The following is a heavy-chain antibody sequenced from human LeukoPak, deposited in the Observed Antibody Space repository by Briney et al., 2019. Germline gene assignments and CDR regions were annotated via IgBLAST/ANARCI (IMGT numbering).Heavy chain of an antibody. CDR2: INPNSGGT. D-gene: IGHD3-3*01. V-gene: IGHV1-2*02. Sequence: GASVKVSCKASGYTFTSYGISWVRQAPGQGLEWMGWINPNSGGTNYAQKFQGRVTMTRDTSISTAYMELSRLRSDDTAVYYCARALRVNWFDPWGQGTLVTVSS. J-gene: IGHJ5*02. CDR1: GYTFTSYG. CDR3: ARALRVNWFDP.